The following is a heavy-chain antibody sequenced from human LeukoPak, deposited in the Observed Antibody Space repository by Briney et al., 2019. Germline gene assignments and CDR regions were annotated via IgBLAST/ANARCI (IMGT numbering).Heavy chain of an antibody. J-gene: IGHJ4*02. CDR1: GFTVSSNY. Sequence: GGSLRLSCAASGFTVSSNYMSWVRQAPGQGLEWVSVIYSGGSTYYADSVKGRFTISRDISKNAVYLQMNSLRAEDTAVYYCARDTLGEGEDANYAVYYFDYWGQGTPVTVSS. V-gene: IGHV3-53*01. CDR3: ARDTLGEGEDANYAVYYFDY. D-gene: IGHD4/OR15-4a*01. CDR2: IYSGGST.